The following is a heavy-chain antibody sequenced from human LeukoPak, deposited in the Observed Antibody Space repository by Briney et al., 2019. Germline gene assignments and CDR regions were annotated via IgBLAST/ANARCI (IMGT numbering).Heavy chain of an antibody. CDR3: ASLYCSSTSCCSDY. CDR2: INHSGST. V-gene: IGHV4-34*01. Sequence: SETLSLTCAVYGGSFSGYYWSWIRQPPGKGREWIGEINHSGSTNYNPSLKSRVTISVDTSKSQYSMKLSSVTVADTGVYYCASLYCSSTSCCSDYWGQGTLVTVSS. J-gene: IGHJ4*02. D-gene: IGHD2-2*01. CDR1: GGSFSGYY.